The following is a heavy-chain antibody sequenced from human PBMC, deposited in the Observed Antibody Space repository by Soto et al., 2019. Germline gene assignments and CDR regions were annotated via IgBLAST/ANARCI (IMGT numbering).Heavy chain of an antibody. Sequence: GGSLRLSCAASGFTFSSYSMNWVRQAPGKGLEWVSAISGSGGSTYYADSVKGRFTISRDNSKNTLYLQMNSLRAEDTAVYYCAKDDYDLWSDQARWGNWFDPWGQGTLVTVSS. CDR1: GFTFSSYS. CDR3: AKDDYDLWSDQARWGNWFDP. D-gene: IGHD3-3*01. V-gene: IGHV3-23*01. J-gene: IGHJ5*02. CDR2: ISGSGGST.